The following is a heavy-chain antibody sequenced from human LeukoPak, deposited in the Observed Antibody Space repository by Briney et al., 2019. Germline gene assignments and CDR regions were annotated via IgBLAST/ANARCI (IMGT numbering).Heavy chain of an antibody. Sequence: GGSLRLSCAASGFTFSGSAIHWVRQASGKGLEWVGRIRSRANTYTTAYAASVKGRSTISRDDSKNTAYLQMNSLKTEDTALYYCTRPDDYGDYWGQGTLVTVSS. V-gene: IGHV3-73*01. CDR3: TRPDDYGDY. CDR1: GFTFSGSA. CDR2: IRSRANTYTT. J-gene: IGHJ4*02.